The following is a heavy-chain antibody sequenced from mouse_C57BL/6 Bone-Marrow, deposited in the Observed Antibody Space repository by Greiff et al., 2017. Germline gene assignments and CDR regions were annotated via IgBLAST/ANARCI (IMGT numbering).Heavy chain of an antibody. CDR3: ASSKNRDSWFAY. Sequence: QVQLQQSGAELVRPGTSVKVSCKASGYAFTNYLIEWGKQRPGQGLEWIGVINPGSGGTNYNEKFKGKATLTADKSSSTAYMQLSSLTSEDSAVYFCASSKNRDSWFAYWGQGTLVTVSA. D-gene: IGHD4-1*01. CDR1: GYAFTNYL. V-gene: IGHV1-54*01. J-gene: IGHJ3*01. CDR2: INPGSGGT.